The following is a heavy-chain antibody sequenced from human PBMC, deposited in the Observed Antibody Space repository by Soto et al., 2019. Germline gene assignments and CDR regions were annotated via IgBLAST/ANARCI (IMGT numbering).Heavy chain of an antibody. V-gene: IGHV1-18*01. Sequence: ASVKVSCKASGYTFTSYGISWVRQAPGQGLEWMGWISAYNGNTNYAQKFQGRVTMTTDTSTSTAYMELRSLRSDDTAVYYCARDIFWWGFGESNWLYPRAQRTLVTVSA. CDR3: ARDIFWWGFGESNWLYP. CDR1: GYTFTSYG. J-gene: IGHJ5*02. D-gene: IGHD3-10*01. CDR2: ISAYNGNT.